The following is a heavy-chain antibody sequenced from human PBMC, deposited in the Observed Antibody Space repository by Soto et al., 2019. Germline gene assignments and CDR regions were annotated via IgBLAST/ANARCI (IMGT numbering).Heavy chain of an antibody. Sequence: PSETLSLTCTVSGGSISTYYWSWIRQPPGKGLEWIGYIYYSGSTNYNPSLKSRVTISVDTSKNQFSLKLSSVTAADTAVYYCARGQWELGYWGQGTLVTVSS. V-gene: IGHV4-59*01. J-gene: IGHJ4*02. CDR2: IYYSGST. D-gene: IGHD1-26*01. CDR1: GGSISTYY. CDR3: ARGQWELGY.